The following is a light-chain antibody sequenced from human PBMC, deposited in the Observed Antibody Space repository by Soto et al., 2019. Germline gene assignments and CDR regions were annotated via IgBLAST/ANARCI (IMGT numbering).Light chain of an antibody. Sequence: QSVLTQPASVSGSPGQSITISCTGTSSDVGGYNYVSWYQQHPGKAPKLMIFEVSNRPSGVSYRFSGSKSGNTASLTISGLQAEDEADHYCSSYTSSSTLVVFGGGTQLTVL. V-gene: IGLV2-14*01. CDR1: SSDVGGYNY. CDR3: SSYTSSSTLVV. J-gene: IGLJ2*01. CDR2: EVS.